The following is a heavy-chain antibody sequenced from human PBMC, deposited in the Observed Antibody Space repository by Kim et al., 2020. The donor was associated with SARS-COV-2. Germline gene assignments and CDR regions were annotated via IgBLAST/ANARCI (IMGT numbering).Heavy chain of an antibody. CDR1: GFTFSSYS. J-gene: IGHJ6*02. CDR2: ISSNGGST. D-gene: IGHD6-19*01. V-gene: IGHV3-64D*09. CDR3: VKALIAHSSGWYVNYYYSGIDV. Sequence: GGSLRLSCSASGFTFSSYSMHWVRQAPGKGLEYVSAISSNGGSTYYADSVKGRFTISRDNSKNTLYLQMSSLRAEDTAVYYCVKALIAHSSGWYVNYYYSGIDVWGQGTTGTVSS.